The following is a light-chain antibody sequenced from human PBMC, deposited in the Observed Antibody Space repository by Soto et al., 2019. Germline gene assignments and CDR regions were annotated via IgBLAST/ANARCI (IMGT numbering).Light chain of an antibody. CDR1: QTIITY. V-gene: IGKV1-39*01. J-gene: IGKJ2*01. Sequence: DIQMTQSPSSLSASVGDRVSITCRASQTIITYLNWYQQKPGKAPKLLISAASNLQSGVPSRFSGSGSVTEFTLTISSVQPEDFATYYCQQSYSTPRTFGQGTKLEIK. CDR3: QQSYSTPRT. CDR2: AAS.